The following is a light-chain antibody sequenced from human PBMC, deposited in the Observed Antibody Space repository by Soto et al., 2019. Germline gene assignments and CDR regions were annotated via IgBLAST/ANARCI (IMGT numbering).Light chain of an antibody. Sequence: QPVLTQPASVSGSPGQSITVSCTGTSSDVGSYNLVSWYQQHPGKAPKLMIYEGGKRPSGVSNRFSGSKSGNTASLTISGLQAEDEADYYCCSYAGSVVFGGGTKLTVL. CDR2: EGG. J-gene: IGLJ2*01. CDR3: CSYAGSVV. V-gene: IGLV2-23*01. CDR1: SSDVGSYNL.